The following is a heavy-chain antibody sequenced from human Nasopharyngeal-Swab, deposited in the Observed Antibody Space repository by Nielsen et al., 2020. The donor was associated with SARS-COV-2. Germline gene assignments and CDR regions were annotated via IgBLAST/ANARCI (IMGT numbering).Heavy chain of an antibody. D-gene: IGHD1-26*01. CDR3: ATGAVSGTTYAEYFQN. J-gene: IGHJ1*01. Sequence: GESLKISCAASGFIFSNYAMSWVRQAQGKGLEWVAVIWYDGSNKYYADSVKGRFTISRDNSKNTLFLQMNSLRTEDTAVYYCATGAVSGTTYAEYFQNWGQGTLVTVSS. CDR1: GFIFSNYA. CDR2: IWYDGSNK. V-gene: IGHV3-33*08.